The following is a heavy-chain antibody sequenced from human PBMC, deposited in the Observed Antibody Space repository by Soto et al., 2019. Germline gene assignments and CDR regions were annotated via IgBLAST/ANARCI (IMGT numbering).Heavy chain of an antibody. CDR3: AKAETYYYDSSGYFGY. V-gene: IGHV3-23*01. Sequence: PGGSLRLSCAATGFTFSVYAMTWVRQAPGKGLEWVSAVTANGGSTYSADSVKGRFTISRDNSKNTLFLQMNSLRAEDTAVYYCAKAETYYYDSSGYFGYWGQGTLVTVSS. CDR1: GFTFSVYA. D-gene: IGHD3-22*01. CDR2: VTANGGST. J-gene: IGHJ4*02.